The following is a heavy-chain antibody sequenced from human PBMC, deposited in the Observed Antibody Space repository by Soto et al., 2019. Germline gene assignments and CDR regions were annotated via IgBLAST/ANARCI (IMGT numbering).Heavy chain of an antibody. CDR1: GGSFSANH. CDR3: ARDLRGYSRYDYLDY. CDR2: SYYTGSS. Sequence: PSETLSLTCAISGGSFSANHWSWIRQHPGKGLEWVGYSYYTGSSYYNPSLKSRVTISVDASKNQLSLGLASVTAADTAVYYCARDLRGYSRYDYLDYWGQGIPVTVSS. D-gene: IGHD5-12*01. J-gene: IGHJ4*02. V-gene: IGHV4-31*11.